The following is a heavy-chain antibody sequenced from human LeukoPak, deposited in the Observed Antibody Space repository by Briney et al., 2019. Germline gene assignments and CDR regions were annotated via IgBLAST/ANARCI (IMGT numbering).Heavy chain of an antibody. J-gene: IGHJ4*02. CDR1: GGTFSSYA. D-gene: IGHD3-10*01. CDR3: ARGGKSIKWDGVDY. V-gene: IGHV1-69*04. CDR2: IIPILGIA. Sequence: SVKVSCKASGGTFSSYAISWVRQAPGQGLEWMGRIIPILGIANYAQKLQGRVTITADKSTSTAYMELSSLRSEDTAVYYCARGGKSIKWDGVDYWGREPWSPSPQ.